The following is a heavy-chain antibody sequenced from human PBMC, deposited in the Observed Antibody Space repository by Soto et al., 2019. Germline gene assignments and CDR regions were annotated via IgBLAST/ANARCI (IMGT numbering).Heavy chain of an antibody. Sequence: PGGSLRLSCAASGFTFSSYGMHWVRQAPGKGLEWVAVISYDGSNKYYADSVKGRFTISRDNSKNTLYLQMNSLRAEDTAVYYCAKGRDIVVVPAASDYWGQGTLVTVSS. CDR2: ISYDGSNK. D-gene: IGHD2-2*01. CDR1: GFTFSSYG. J-gene: IGHJ4*02. V-gene: IGHV3-30*18. CDR3: AKGRDIVVVPAASDY.